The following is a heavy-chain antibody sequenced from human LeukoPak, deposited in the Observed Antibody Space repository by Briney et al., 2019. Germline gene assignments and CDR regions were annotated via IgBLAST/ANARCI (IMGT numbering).Heavy chain of an antibody. CDR1: GFRLSGYR. D-gene: IGHD1-1*01. CDR3: ASHWRGR. CDR2: IREDGSRR. V-gene: IGHV3-7*03. Sequence: PGGSLRLSCAASGFRLSGYRMSWVRQAPGKGPEWVANIREDGSRRYYSESVRGRFTISRDNSENSLYLQMNSLRAEDTAVYYCASHWRGRWGQGTLVTVSS. J-gene: IGHJ4*02.